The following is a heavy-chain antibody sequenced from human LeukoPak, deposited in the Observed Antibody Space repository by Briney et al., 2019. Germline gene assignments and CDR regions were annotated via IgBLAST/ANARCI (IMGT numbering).Heavy chain of an antibody. V-gene: IGHV5-51*01. D-gene: IGHD3-10*01. CDR3: ARHRSYYGSGSYSYFDY. J-gene: IGHJ4*02. CDR2: IYPGDSDT. Sequence: GESLKISCKGSGYSFTSYWIGWVRQMPGKGLEWMGNIYPGDSDTRYSPSFQGQVTISADKSISTAYLQWSSLKASDTAMYYCARHRSYYGSGSYSYFDYWGQGTLVTVSS. CDR1: GYSFTSYW.